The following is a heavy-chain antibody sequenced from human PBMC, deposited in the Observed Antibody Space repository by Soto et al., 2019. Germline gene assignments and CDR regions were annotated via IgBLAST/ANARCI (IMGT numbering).Heavy chain of an antibody. J-gene: IGHJ4*02. V-gene: IGHV3-7*05. CDR1: GFTFSNYW. Sequence: EVQLVESGGGLVQPGGSLRLSCAGSGFTFSNYWMSWVRQAPGKGLEWLANIKQDGSEIYLVDSVKGRFTVARDNARNSLYLQMNNLRAEDTAVYRAVAGLGGSDYWGQGTLVTVSS. CDR3: VAGLGGSDY. CDR2: IKQDGSEI. D-gene: IGHD6-19*01.